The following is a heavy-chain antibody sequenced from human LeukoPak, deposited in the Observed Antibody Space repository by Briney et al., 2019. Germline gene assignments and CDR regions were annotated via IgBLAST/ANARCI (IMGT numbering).Heavy chain of an antibody. CDR2: ITSDGSTS. V-gene: IGHV3-74*01. Sequence: GGSLRLSYAASGFTFSNYRMHWVRQAPGKGLLWVSRITSDGSTSDYADSVMGRFTMSRDNAKNTVYLHMNSLGAEDTAVYYCTRGLYGSPGDNWGQGTLVTVSS. J-gene: IGHJ4*02. CDR1: GFTFSNYR. D-gene: IGHD1-26*01. CDR3: TRGLYGSPGDN.